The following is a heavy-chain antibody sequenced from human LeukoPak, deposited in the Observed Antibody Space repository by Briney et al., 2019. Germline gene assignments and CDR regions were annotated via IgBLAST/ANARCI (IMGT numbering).Heavy chain of an antibody. J-gene: IGHJ6*02. D-gene: IGHD3-9*01. CDR3: ARAPRYYDILTGYSSYYGMDV. CDR1: GYTFTSYD. Sequence: GVSVKVSCKASGYTFTSYDIIWVRQATGQGLEWVEWMNPNKGNTRYAQKFQGRVTMTRNTSISTAYMELSSPRSEDTAVYYCARAPRYYDILTGYSSYYGMDVWGQGTTVTVSS. CDR2: MNPNKGNT. V-gene: IGHV1-8*01.